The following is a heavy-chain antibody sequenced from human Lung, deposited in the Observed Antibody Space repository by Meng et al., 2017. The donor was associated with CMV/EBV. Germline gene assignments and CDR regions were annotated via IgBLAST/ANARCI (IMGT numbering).Heavy chain of an antibody. CDR3: ARAAARPSDWFDP. CDR2: IYGDDEK. D-gene: IGHD6-6*01. Sequence: TLKESGPTLVKPTPTLTLTCTFSGFSLSTSGVGVGWIRQPPGKALECLAIIYGDDEKRYSPSLESRLTVTKDTSKNQVVLTMTNMVPVDTATYYCARAAARPSDWFDPWGQGTLVTVSS. CDR1: GFSLSTSGVG. V-gene: IGHV2-5*02. J-gene: IGHJ5*02.